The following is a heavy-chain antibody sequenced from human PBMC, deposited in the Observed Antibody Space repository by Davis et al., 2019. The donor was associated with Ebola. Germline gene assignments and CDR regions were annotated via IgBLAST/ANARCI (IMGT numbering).Heavy chain of an antibody. CDR3: AKDVDYGGYYYYYGVDV. CDR1: GFTFSSYA. CDR2: ISYDGSNK. V-gene: IGHV3-30-3*01. D-gene: IGHD4-23*01. J-gene: IGHJ6*02. Sequence: GESLKISCAASGFTFSSYAMHWVRQAPGKGLEWVAVISYDGSNKYYADSVKGRFTISRDNSKNSLYLQMNSLRTDDAALYYCAKDVDYGGYYYYYGVDVWGQGTTVTVSS.